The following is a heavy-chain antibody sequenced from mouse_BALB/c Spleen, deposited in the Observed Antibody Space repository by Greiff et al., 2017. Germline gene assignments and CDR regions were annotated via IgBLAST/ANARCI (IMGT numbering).Heavy chain of an antibody. J-gene: IGHJ4*01. CDR1: GYTFTSYV. D-gene: IGHD1-1*01. Sequence: VQLKQSGPELVKPGASVKMSCKASGYTFTSYVMHWVKQKPGQGLEWIGYINPYNDGTKYNEKFKGKATLTSDKSSSTAYMELSSLTSEDSAVYYCARENYYGSSGIYAMDYWGQGTSVTVSS. CDR2: INPYNDGT. CDR3: ARENYYGSSGIYAMDY. V-gene: IGHV1-14*01.